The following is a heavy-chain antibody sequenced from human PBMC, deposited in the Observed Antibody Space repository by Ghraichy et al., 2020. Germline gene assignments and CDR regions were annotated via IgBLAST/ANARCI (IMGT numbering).Heavy chain of an antibody. V-gene: IGHV1-69*13. J-gene: IGHJ5*02. CDR3: ARGVRVRGVIIINWFDP. Sequence: SVKVSCKASGGTCSSYAISWVRQAPGQGLEWMGGIIPIFGTANYAQKLQGRVTITADESTSTAYMELSSLRSEDTAVYYCARGVRVRGVIIINWFDPWGQGTLVTVSS. CDR2: IIPIFGTA. D-gene: IGHD3-10*01. CDR1: GGTCSSYA.